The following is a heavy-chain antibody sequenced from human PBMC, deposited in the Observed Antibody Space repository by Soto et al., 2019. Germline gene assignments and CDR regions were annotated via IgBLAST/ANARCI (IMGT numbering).Heavy chain of an antibody. CDR3: AKDIYDILTGYARGDGLDL. Sequence: VQLVESGGDLVQPGRSLRLACTASGFKFDDYAMHWVRQAPGKGLEWVSGISWKSGSMNYADSVKGRFTISRDNAKNSLYLQMNSLRPEDTALYYCAKDIYDILTGYARGDGLDLWGHGTMVTVSS. V-gene: IGHV3-9*01. D-gene: IGHD3-9*01. J-gene: IGHJ3*01. CDR1: GFKFDDYA. CDR2: ISWKSGSM.